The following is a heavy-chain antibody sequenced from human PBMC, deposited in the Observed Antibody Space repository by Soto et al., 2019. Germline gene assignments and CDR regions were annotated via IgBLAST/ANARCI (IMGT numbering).Heavy chain of an antibody. Sequence: GGSLRLSCAAYGFSFSGSDMHWVRQASGEGLEWVGRIKTKAENYATALAASVKGRFSISRDDSKNTAYLEMNSLKTEDTAVYYCTRRDCRGGDCYSDFDYWGQGA. D-gene: IGHD2-21*02. CDR1: GFSFSGSD. CDR2: IKTKAENYAT. J-gene: IGHJ4*02. CDR3: TRRDCRGGDCYSDFDY. V-gene: IGHV3-73*01.